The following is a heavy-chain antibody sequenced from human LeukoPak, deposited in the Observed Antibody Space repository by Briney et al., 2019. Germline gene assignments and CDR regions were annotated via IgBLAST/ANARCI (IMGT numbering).Heavy chain of an antibody. J-gene: IGHJ6*02. CDR2: IYSGGGT. D-gene: IGHD2-2*01. CDR1: GFTFSSYA. V-gene: IGHV3-53*01. Sequence: GGSLRLSCAASGFTFSSYAMSWVRQAPGKGLECVSLIYSGGGTYYADSVKGRFTISRDNSKNTLYLQMNSLRPEDTAVYYCARDKLPAPWDGMDVWGQGTTVTVSS. CDR3: ARDKLPAPWDGMDV.